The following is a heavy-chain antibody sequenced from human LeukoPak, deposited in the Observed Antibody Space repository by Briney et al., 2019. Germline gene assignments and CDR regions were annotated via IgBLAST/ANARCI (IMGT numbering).Heavy chain of an antibody. J-gene: IGHJ6*02. Sequence: GGSLRLSCAASGFTFSSYSMTWVRQAPGKGLEWVSSISSSSSYIYYADSVKGRFTISRDNAKNSLYLQMSSLRAEDTAVYYCARLIRSPYCSSTSCYPLYYYGMDVWGQGTTVTVSS. CDR1: GFTFSSYS. V-gene: IGHV3-21*01. D-gene: IGHD2-2*01. CDR3: ARLIRSPYCSSTSCYPLYYYGMDV. CDR2: ISSSSSYI.